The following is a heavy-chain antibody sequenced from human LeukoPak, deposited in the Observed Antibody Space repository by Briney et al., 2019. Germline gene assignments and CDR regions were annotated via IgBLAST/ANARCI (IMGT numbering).Heavy chain of an antibody. D-gene: IGHD5-12*01. CDR2: IYYSGST. CDR3: ARGAGQGGYDYAFDI. CDR1: GGSISSYY. Sequence: SETLSLTCTVSGGSISSYYWSWIRQPPGKGLEWIGYIYYSGSTNYNPSLKSRVTISVDTSKNQLSLKLSSVTAADTAVYYCARGAGQGGYDYAFDIWGQGTMVTVSS. V-gene: IGHV4-59*01. J-gene: IGHJ3*02.